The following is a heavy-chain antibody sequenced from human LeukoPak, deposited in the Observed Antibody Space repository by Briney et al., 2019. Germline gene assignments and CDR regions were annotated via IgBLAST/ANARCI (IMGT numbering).Heavy chain of an antibody. V-gene: IGHV1-69*05. CDR1: GGTFSSNG. CDR2: IIPIFGTA. D-gene: IGHD3-22*01. J-gene: IGHJ4*02. Sequence: SVKVSCKASGGTFSSNGINWVRQAPGQGLEWMGRIIPIFGTANYAQKFQGRVTITTDESTNTAHMELTSLASEDTAVYYCARGITFYYDNNGYSAFDYWGQGTLVTVSS. CDR3: ARGITFYYDNNGYSAFDY.